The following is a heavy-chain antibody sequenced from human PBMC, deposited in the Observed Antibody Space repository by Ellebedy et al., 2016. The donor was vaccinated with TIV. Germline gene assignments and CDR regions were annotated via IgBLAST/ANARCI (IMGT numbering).Heavy chain of an antibody. Sequence: MPSETLSLTCNVSGGSLSRYYWSWIRQPPGKGLEWIAYIYYSGSTNYNPSLKSRVSISVDTFKSQFSLSLRSVTAADTAVYYCARGAYPFHWYGMDVWGQGTTVTVSS. J-gene: IGHJ6*02. V-gene: IGHV4-59*01. CDR3: ARGAYPFHWYGMDV. D-gene: IGHD1-1*01. CDR2: IYYSGST. CDR1: GGSLSRYY.